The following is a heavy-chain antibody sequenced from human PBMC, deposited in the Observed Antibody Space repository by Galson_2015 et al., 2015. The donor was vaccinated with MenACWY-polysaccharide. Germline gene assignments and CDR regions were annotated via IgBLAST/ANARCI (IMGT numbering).Heavy chain of an antibody. D-gene: IGHD3-3*01. CDR3: AKDSPDFWSVAGRFDH. Sequence: SLRLSCAASGFTFTSYAMSWVRQAPGKGLEWVSAIRSSGANTYYAHTVKGRFTISRYNSKNTPYLQMNSLRAEETAVYYWAKDSPDFWSVAGRFDHWAQRALLTVPS. CDR2: IRSSGANT. J-gene: IGHJ5*02. CDR1: GFTFTSYA. V-gene: IGHV3-23*01.